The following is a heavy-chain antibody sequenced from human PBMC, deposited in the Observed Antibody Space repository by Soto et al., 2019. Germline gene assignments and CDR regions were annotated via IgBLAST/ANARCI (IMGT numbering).Heavy chain of an antibody. CDR1: GLTFSTSA. Sequence: GPEVRKPGTSVKVSCKASGLTFSTSAVQWVRQARGQRLEWIGWIVVGSGSTKYAQQFQERVTITRDMSTSTAYMELSSLRSEDTAVYYCAAPPNRDAYNYGYWGQRTLVTVSS. V-gene: IGHV1-58*01. D-gene: IGHD5-12*01. CDR2: IVVGSGST. J-gene: IGHJ4*02. CDR3: AAPPNRDAYNYGY.